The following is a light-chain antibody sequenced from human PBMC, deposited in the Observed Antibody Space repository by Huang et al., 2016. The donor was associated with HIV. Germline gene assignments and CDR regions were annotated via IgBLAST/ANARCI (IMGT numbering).Light chain of an antibody. CDR1: QGVRTK. CDR3: QQYNDWPPLT. CDR2: GAS. J-gene: IGKJ4*01. V-gene: IGKV3D-15*01. Sequence: VMTQSPASLSASPGARVTLSCRASQGVRTKLAWYQQKPGQAPTLRMCGASTRATGSPPRFSGSGAGRDFTLTITSRQSSDSASYYCQQYNDWPPLTFGGGTKVEI.